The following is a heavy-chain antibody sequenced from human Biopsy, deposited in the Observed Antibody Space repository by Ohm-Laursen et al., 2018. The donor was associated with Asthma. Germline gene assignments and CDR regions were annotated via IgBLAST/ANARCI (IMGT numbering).Heavy chain of an antibody. CDR2: INSDGSST. CDR1: GFTFSSYW. V-gene: IGHV3-74*01. J-gene: IGHJ3*02. D-gene: IGHD6-6*01. Sequence: SLRLSCAASGFTFSSYWMHWVRQAPGKGLVWVSRINSDGSSTSYADSVKGRFTISRDNAKNSLYLQMNSLRAEETAVYYCARARESSSWASAFDIWGQGTKVTVSS. CDR3: ARARESSSWASAFDI.